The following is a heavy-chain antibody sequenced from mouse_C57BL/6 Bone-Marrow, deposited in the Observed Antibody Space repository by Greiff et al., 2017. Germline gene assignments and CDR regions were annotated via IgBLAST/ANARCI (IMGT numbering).Heavy chain of an antibody. CDR2: IDPSDSYT. D-gene: IGHD2-5*01. V-gene: IGHV1-50*01. J-gene: IGHJ3*01. CDR1: GYTFTSYW. Sequence: VQLQQPGAELVKPGASVKLSCKASGYTFTSYWMQWVKQRPGQGLEWIGEIDPSDSYTNYNQKFKGQATLTVDTSSSTAYMQLSSLTSEDSAVYYCAREGAYYSNAWFAYWGQGTLVTVSA. CDR3: AREGAYYSNAWFAY.